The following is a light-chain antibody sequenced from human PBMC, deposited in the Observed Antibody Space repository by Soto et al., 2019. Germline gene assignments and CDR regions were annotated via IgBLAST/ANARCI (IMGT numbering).Light chain of an antibody. Sequence: EIVLTQSPGTLSLSPGERATLSCRASQSVSSRYLAWYQQTPGQAPRLLIYGASSRATGIPDRFSGSGSGTDFTLTISRLEPEDFGVYYCQHFGPTLGFTFGQGTRLEIK. V-gene: IGKV3-20*01. CDR2: GAS. J-gene: IGKJ5*01. CDR3: QHFGPTLGFT. CDR1: QSVSSRY.